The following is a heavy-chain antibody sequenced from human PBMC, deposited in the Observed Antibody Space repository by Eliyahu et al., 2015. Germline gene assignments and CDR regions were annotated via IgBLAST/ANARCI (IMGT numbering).Heavy chain of an antibody. V-gene: IGHV4-34*01. J-gene: IGHJ4*02. Sequence: QVQLKQWGAGLLKPSETLSLTCAVSGGSISGYYWSWIRQPPGKGLEWIGEMNLSGTTNYNPSLKSRVTISVDTSKNQPSLKLTSVTAADTAVYFCARDGYSSKNDYWGQGTLVTVSS. CDR1: GGSISGYY. CDR2: MNLSGTT. D-gene: IGHD5-12*01. CDR3: ARDGYSSKNDY.